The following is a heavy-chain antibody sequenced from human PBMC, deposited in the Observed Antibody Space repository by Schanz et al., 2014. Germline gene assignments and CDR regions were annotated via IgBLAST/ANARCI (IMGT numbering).Heavy chain of an antibody. Sequence: QVHLVESGGDLVKPGGSLRLSCAASGFTFSDYYMAWIRQAPGKGLEWVSHISGSSIHKNYADSVKGRFSISRDNGETSMYLQINSLRVEDTAVYYCARFLARYQYYGVDVWGQGTTVIVSS. CDR3: ARFLARYQYYGVDV. V-gene: IGHV3-11*05. J-gene: IGHJ6*02. CDR2: ISGSSIHK. CDR1: GFTFSDYY. D-gene: IGHD3-3*01.